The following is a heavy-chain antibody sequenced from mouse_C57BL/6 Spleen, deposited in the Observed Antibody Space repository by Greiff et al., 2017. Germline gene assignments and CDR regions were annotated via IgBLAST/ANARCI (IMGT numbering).Heavy chain of an antibody. CDR1: GYTFTSYW. CDR3: ARGGFITTVVATDYFDY. V-gene: IGHV1-55*01. CDR2: IYPGSGST. J-gene: IGHJ2*01. Sequence: VQLQQPGAELVKPGASVKMSCKASGYTFTSYWITWVKQRPGQGLEWIGDIYPGSGSTNNNEKFKSKATLTVDTSSSTAYMQLSSLTSEDSAVYYCARGGFITTVVATDYFDYWGQGTTLTVSS. D-gene: IGHD1-1*01.